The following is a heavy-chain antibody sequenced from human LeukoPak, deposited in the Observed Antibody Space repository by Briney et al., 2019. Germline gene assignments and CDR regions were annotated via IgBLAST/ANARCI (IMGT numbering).Heavy chain of an antibody. CDR3: ARQYYYDKGFDP. V-gene: IGHV1-46*01. J-gene: IGHJ5*02. Sequence: ASVKVSCKASGYTFTSYYMHWVRQAPGQGLEWMGLINPTGGSTGYAQKFQGRVTMTRDMSTSTVYMELSSLRSEDTAVYYCARQYYYDKGFDPWGQGTLVTVSS. CDR1: GYTFTSYY. CDR2: INPTGGST. D-gene: IGHD3-22*01.